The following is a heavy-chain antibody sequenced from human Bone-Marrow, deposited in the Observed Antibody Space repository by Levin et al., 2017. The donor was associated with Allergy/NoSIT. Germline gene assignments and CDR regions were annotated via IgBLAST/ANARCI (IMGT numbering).Heavy chain of an antibody. CDR3: ARGGCSSTSWLDN. D-gene: IGHD2-2*01. CDR2: VISDGSIT. Sequence: GGSLRLSCAASGFTFSNYYMHWVRQAPGKGLVWVSRVISDGSITDYADSVKGRFTISRDNARNMLYLQMNSLRAEDTAVYYCARGGCSSTSWLDNWGQGILVTVSS. V-gene: IGHV3-74*01. J-gene: IGHJ4*02. CDR1: GFTFSNYY.